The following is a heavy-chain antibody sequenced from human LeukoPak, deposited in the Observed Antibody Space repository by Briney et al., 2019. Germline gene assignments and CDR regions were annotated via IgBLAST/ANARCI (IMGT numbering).Heavy chain of an antibody. D-gene: IGHD5-12*01. CDR2: IIPIFGTA. CDR1: GGTFSSYA. Sequence: SVKVSCKASGGTFSSYAISWVRLAPGQGLEWMGGIIPIFGTANYAQKFQGRVTITADKSTSTAYMELSSLRSEDTAVYYCARGPIVATIKPRYYFDYWGQGTLVTVSS. J-gene: IGHJ4*02. V-gene: IGHV1-69*06. CDR3: ARGPIVATIKPRYYFDY.